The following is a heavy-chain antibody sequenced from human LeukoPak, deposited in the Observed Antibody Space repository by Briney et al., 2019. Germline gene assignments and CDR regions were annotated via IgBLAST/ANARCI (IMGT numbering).Heavy chain of an antibody. J-gene: IGHJ6*03. CDR3: ARDLRRFLWGYYYMDV. Sequence: SETLSLTCTVSGGSISSSSYYWGWIRQPPGKGLEWIGSIYYSGSTYYNPSLKSRVTISVDTSKNQFSLKLSSVTAADTAVYYCARDLRRFLWGYYYMDVWGKGTTVTVSS. CDR1: GGSISSSSYY. V-gene: IGHV4-39*07. D-gene: IGHD3-3*01. CDR2: IYYSGST.